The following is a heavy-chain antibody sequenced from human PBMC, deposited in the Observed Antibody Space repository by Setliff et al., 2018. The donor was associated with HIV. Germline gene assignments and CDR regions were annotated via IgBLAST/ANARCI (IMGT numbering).Heavy chain of an antibody. J-gene: IGHJ6*03. CDR1: GGSITSGSYY. Sequence: PSETLSLTCTVSGGSITSGSYYWSWIRQPAGKGLEWIGRIYSNGRTTHNPSLKSRVTISIDTSKNQFSLRLSSVTAADTAVYFCASSSWYYYYYYYLDAWGKGTTVTVSS. V-gene: IGHV4-61*02. D-gene: IGHD6-13*01. CDR2: IYSNGRT. CDR3: ASSSWYYYYYYYLDA.